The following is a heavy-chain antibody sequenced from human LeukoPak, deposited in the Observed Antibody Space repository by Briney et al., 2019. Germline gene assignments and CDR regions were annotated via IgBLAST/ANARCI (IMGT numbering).Heavy chain of an antibody. CDR3: AKDGGYFDY. J-gene: IGHJ4*02. CDR2: VRYDGSDK. Sequence: GGSLRLSCAASGLTFSNYGMHWVRQSQGKGLEWVAFVRYDGSDKYYADSVKGRFTISRDNSENTLFLQMNSLRAEDTAVYYCAKDGGYFDYWGQGTLVTVSS. V-gene: IGHV3-30*02. D-gene: IGHD3-16*01. CDR1: GLTFSNYG.